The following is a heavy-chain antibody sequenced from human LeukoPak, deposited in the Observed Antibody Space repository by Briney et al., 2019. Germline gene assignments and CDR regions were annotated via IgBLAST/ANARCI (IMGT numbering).Heavy chain of an antibody. J-gene: IGHJ4*02. CDR2: ISYDGSNK. CDR1: GFTFSSYA. Sequence: GGSLRLSCAASGFTFSSYAMHWVRQAPGKGLEWVAVISYDGSNKYYADSVKGRFTISRDNSKNTLYLQMNSLRAEDTAVYYCAREQQLVQYYFDYWGQGTLVTVSS. D-gene: IGHD6-13*01. V-gene: IGHV3-30-3*01. CDR3: AREQQLVQYYFDY.